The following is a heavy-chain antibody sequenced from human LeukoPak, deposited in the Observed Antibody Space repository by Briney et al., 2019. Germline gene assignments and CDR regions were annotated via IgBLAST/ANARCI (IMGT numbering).Heavy chain of an antibody. D-gene: IGHD3-9*01. CDR1: GFTFSSYS. CDR3: ARDCRRYFDWPPCDAFDI. V-gene: IGHV3-21*01. J-gene: IGHJ3*02. CDR2: ISSSSSYI. Sequence: PGGSLRLSCAASGFTFSSYSMNWVRQAPGKGLEWVSSISSSSSYIYYADSVKGRFTISRDNAKNSLYLQMNSLRAEDTAVYYFARDCRRYFDWPPCDAFDIWGQGTMVTVSS.